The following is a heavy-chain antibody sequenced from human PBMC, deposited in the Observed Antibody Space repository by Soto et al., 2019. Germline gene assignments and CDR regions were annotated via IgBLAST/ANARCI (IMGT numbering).Heavy chain of an antibody. V-gene: IGHV3-74*01. CDR2: INSDGSST. Sequence: ESLSLSCAASGFTFSSYCMHWVRQAPGKGLVWVSRINSDGSSTSYADSVKGRFTISRDNAKNTLYLQMNSLRAEDTAVYYCARERLSYFDWPLDYWGQGTLVTVSS. D-gene: IGHD3-9*01. CDR1: GFTFSSYC. J-gene: IGHJ4*02. CDR3: ARERLSYFDWPLDY.